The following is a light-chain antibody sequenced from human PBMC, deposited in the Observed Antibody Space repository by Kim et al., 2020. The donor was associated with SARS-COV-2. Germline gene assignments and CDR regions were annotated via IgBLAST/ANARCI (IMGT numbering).Light chain of an antibody. J-gene: IGKJ4*01. CDR3: QQYGNLPT. CDR2: DAS. CDR1: QDINNY. V-gene: IGKV1-33*01. Sequence: SASVGDRVTITCQASQDINNYLNWYQQKPGRAPNLLIYDASKLETGVPSRFSGSGSGTDFTLTISSLQPEDIASYYCQQYGNLPTFGGGTKVDIK.